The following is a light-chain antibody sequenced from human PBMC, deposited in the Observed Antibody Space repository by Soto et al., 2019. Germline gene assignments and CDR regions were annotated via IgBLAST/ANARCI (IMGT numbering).Light chain of an antibody. CDR2: AAS. CDR3: QQSYSTPRT. V-gene: IGKV1-39*01. J-gene: IGKJ1*01. Sequence: DIQMTQSPSSLSASVGDRVTSTCLASQSISSYLNWYQQKPGKAPKLLIYAASSLQSGVTSRFSGSGSGTDFTLTISSLQPEDFATYSCQQSYSTPRTFGQGTKVEIK. CDR1: QSISSY.